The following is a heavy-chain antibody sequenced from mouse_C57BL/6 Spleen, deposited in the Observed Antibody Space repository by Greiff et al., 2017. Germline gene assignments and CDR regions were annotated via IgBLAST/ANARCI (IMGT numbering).Heavy chain of an antibody. CDR1: GFTFSDYG. Sequence: EVQLVESGGGLVKPGGSLKLSCAASGFTFSDYGMHWVRQAPEKGLEWVAYISSGSSTIYYADTVKGRFTISRDNAKNTLFLQMTSLRSENTAMYYCARTYSNYVMDYWGQGTSVTVSS. CDR3: ARTYSNYVMDY. D-gene: IGHD2-5*01. J-gene: IGHJ4*01. CDR2: ISSGSSTI. V-gene: IGHV5-17*01.